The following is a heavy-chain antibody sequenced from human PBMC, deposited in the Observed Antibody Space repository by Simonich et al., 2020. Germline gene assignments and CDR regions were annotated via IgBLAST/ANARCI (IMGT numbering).Heavy chain of an antibody. Sequence: QVQLVPSGAEVKTPGASVKVSCKASGYTFTSHGISWVRQAPGKRLEWMVGIRPYNENTNYAQNLQGRVTMTTDTSTSTAYMELRSLRADDTAVYYCARASRGTWWYYYFDYWGQGTLVTVSS. CDR1: GYTFTSHG. D-gene: IGHD2-15*01. CDR2: IRPYNENT. CDR3: ARASRGTWWYYYFDY. V-gene: IGHV1-18*01. J-gene: IGHJ4*02.